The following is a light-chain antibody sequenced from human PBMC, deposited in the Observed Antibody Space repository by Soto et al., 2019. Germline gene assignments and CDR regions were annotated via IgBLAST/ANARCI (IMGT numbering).Light chain of an antibody. CDR1: SSDVGAYNC. CDR3: FSYTISRTLV. CDR2: EVT. V-gene: IGLV2-14*01. J-gene: IGLJ3*02. Sequence: QSALTQPASVSGSPGQSITISCTGTSSDVGAYNCVSWYQFHPGKAPKLMIYEVTNRPSGVSTRFSGSKSGNTASLTISGLQAEDEADYYCFSYTISRTLVFGGGTKLTVL.